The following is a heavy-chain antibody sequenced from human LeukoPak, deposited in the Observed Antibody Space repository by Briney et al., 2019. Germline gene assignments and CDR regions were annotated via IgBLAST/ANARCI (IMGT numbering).Heavy chain of an antibody. CDR3: TRDPIPYLVVAGKSDDY. J-gene: IGHJ4*02. CDR2: IYGDGST. CDR1: GXTVGSNY. D-gene: IGHD6-19*01. Sequence: SLRLSCAASGXTVGSNYMSWVRQAPGGGLEWVSSIYGDGSTHHADSVKGRFTISRDVSKNTLNLQMNSLRAEDTAVYYCTRDPIPYLVVAGKSDDYWGQGTLVTVSS. V-gene: IGHV3-53*01.